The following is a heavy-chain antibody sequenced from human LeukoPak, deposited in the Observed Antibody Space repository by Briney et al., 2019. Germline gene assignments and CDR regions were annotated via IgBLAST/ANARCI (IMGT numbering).Heavy chain of an antibody. CDR2: ISSSSSYT. Sequence: YHWGWIRQPPGKGLEWVSYISSSSSYTNYADSVKGRFTISRDNAKNSLYLQMNSLRAEDTAVYYCARDGEGDYSGFDIWGQGTMVTVSS. D-gene: IGHD4-17*01. CDR1: YH. V-gene: IGHV3-11*05. CDR3: ARDGEGDYSGFDI. J-gene: IGHJ3*02.